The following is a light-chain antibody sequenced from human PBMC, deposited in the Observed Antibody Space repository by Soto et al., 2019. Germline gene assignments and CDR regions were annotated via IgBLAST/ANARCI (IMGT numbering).Light chain of an antibody. CDR1: QGINKV. Sequence: DIRMTQSPSSLSASVGDSVTITCRASQGINKVLAWFQQKPGTAPKSLISTASRLQSGVPSRFSGSGSGTHFTLTINTLQPEDFATYYCQQYESFPLTFGGGTRVEIK. J-gene: IGKJ4*01. CDR3: QQYESFPLT. CDR2: TAS. V-gene: IGKV1-16*01.